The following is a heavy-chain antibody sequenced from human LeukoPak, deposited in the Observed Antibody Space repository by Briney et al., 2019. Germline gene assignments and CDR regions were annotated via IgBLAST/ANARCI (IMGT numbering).Heavy chain of an antibody. J-gene: IGHJ5*02. V-gene: IGHV3-48*04. Sequence: GGSLRLSCAASGFSFSSYSMNWVRQAPGKGLEWVSCIRSSGSTIYYADSVKGRFTISRDNAKNSLYLQMNSLRAEDTAVYYCARVVDYYGSGSYYNPSWFDPWGQGTLVTVSS. CDR2: IRSSGSTI. CDR1: GFSFSSYS. D-gene: IGHD3-10*01. CDR3: ARVVDYYGSGSYYNPSWFDP.